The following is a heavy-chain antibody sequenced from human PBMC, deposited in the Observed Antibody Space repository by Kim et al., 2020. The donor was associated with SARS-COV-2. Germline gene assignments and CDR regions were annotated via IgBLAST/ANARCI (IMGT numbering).Heavy chain of an antibody. V-gene: IGHV3-53*01. Sequence: GGSLRLSCAASGFIVDSKYMAWVRQAPGKGLEWVSLIYSGGTTDYTDSVKGRFSIDRDISRNTVYLQMSGLRVEDTAVYFCASNPGHFDWSFDYWGQGTLDTVSS. J-gene: IGHJ4*02. CDR2: IYSGGTT. D-gene: IGHD3-9*01. CDR3: ASNPGHFDWSFDY. CDR1: GFIVDSKY.